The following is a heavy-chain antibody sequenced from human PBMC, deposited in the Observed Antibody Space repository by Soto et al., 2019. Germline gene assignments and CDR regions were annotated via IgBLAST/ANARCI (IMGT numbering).Heavy chain of an antibody. J-gene: IGHJ6*02. CDR3: ARNPVVTRDYYYYGMDV. V-gene: IGHV1-18*01. Sequence: QVQLVQSGAEVKKPGASVKVSCKASGYTFTSYGISWVRQAPGQGLEWMGWISAYNGNTNYAQKLQSRVTMTTDTSTSTAYMELRSLRSDDTAVYYCARNPVVTRDYYYYGMDVWGQGTTVTVSS. CDR2: ISAYNGNT. D-gene: IGHD2-21*02. CDR1: GYTFTSYG.